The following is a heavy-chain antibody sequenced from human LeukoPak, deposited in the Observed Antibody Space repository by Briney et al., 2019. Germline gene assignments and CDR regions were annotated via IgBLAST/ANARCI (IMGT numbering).Heavy chain of an antibody. CDR3: ARGVLGITIFGVVLPFDY. D-gene: IGHD3-3*01. J-gene: IGHJ4*02. V-gene: IGHV4-39*01. Sequence: SETLSLTCTVSGVSISSSDYYWGWIRQPPGKGLEWIGSIYYGGSTYYNPSLKSRVTISVDTSMNQFSLKLSFVTTADTAVYYCARGVLGITIFGVVLPFDYWGQGTLVTVSS. CDR2: IYYGGST. CDR1: GVSISSSDYY.